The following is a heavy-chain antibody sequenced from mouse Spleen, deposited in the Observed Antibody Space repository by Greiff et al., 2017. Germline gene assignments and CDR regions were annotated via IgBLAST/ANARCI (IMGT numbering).Heavy chain of an antibody. V-gene: IGHV5-9-3*01. J-gene: IGHJ4*01. D-gene: IGHD3-2*01. CDR1: GFTFSSYA. CDR2: ISSGGGNT. CDR3: ASLDSSGYAFYYAMDY. Sequence: DVQLVESGGGLVKLGGSLKLSCAASGFTFSSYAMSWVRQTPEKRLEWVATISSGGGNTYYPDSVKGRFTISRDNAKNTLYLQMSSLKSEDTAMYYCASLDSSGYAFYYAMDYWGQGTSVTVSS.